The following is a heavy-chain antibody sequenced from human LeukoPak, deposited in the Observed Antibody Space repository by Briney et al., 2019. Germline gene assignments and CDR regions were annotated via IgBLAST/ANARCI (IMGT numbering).Heavy chain of an antibody. V-gene: IGHV1-69*05. CDR3: ARSGIAAAVNWIDP. CDR1: GGTFSSYA. CDR2: IIPIFGTA. Sequence: ASVKVSCKASGGTFSSYAISWVRQAPGQGLEWMGGIIPIFGTANYAQKFQGRVKITTDESTSTAYMELSSLRSEDTAVYYCARSGIAAAVNWIDPWGQGTLVTVSS. D-gene: IGHD6-13*01. J-gene: IGHJ5*02.